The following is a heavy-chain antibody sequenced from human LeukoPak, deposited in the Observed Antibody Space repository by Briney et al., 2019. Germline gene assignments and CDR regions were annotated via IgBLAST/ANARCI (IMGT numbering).Heavy chain of an antibody. CDR3: ARDRYSGYDGFGAFDI. CDR2: IYYRGST. V-gene: IGHV4-59*01. Sequence: SETLSLTCTVSGGSISSYYWSWIRQPPGKGLEWIGYIYYRGSTNYNPSLESRVTISVDTSKNRFSLKLSSVTAADTAVYYCARDRYSGYDGFGAFDIWGQGTMVTVSS. D-gene: IGHD5-12*01. CDR1: GGSISSYY. J-gene: IGHJ3*02.